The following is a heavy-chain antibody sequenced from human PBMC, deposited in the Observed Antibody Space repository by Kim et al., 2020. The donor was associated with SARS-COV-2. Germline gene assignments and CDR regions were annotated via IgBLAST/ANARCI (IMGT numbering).Heavy chain of an antibody. CDR3: ASLEYCSGGSCYLDY. J-gene: IGHJ4*03. V-gene: IGHV3-30*04. Sequence: GGSLRLSCAASGFTFSSYAMHWVRQAPGKGLEWVAVISYDGSNKYYADSVKGRFTISRDNSKNTLYLQMNSLRAEDTAVYYCASLEYCSGGSCYLDYWG. CDR2: ISYDGSNK. CDR1: GFTFSSYA. D-gene: IGHD2-15*01.